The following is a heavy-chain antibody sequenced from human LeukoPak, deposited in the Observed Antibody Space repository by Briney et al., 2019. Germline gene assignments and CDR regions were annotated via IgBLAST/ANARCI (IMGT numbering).Heavy chain of an antibody. J-gene: IGHJ6*03. CDR2: ISAYNGNT. CDR1: GYTFTSYG. CDR3: ARRIGSGSYPYYYYYYMDV. V-gene: IGHV1-18*01. Sequence: GASVKVSCKASGYTFTSYGISWVRQAPGQGLEWMGWISAYNGNTNYAQKLQGRVTMTTDTSTSTAYMELRSLRSDDTAVYYCARRIGSGSYPYYYYYYMDVWGKGTTVTISS. D-gene: IGHD3-10*01.